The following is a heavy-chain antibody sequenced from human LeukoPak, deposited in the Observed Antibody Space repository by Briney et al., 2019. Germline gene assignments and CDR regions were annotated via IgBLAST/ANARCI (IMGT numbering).Heavy chain of an antibody. Sequence: GGSLRLSCTASGFTFGDYAMSWVRQAPGKGLEWVGFIRSKAYGGTTEYAASVKGRFTISRDDSKSIAYLQMNSLKTEDTAVYYCTRDADQLLYGPNFDYWGQGTLVTVSS. D-gene: IGHD2-2*02. J-gene: IGHJ4*02. CDR1: GFTFGDYA. V-gene: IGHV3-49*04. CDR2: IRSKAYGGTT. CDR3: TRDADQLLYGPNFDY.